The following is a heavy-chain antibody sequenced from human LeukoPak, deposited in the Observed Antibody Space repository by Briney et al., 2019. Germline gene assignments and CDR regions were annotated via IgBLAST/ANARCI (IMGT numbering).Heavy chain of an antibody. CDR2: INPNSGGT. D-gene: IGHD2-15*01. J-gene: IGHJ4*02. CDR3: ARDPSPTLGYFDY. CDR1: GYTFTSYY. Sequence: ASVKVSCKASGYTFTSYYMHWVRQAPGQGLEWMGWINPNSGGTNYAQKFQGWVTMTRDTSISTAYMELSRLRSDDTAVYYCARDPSPTLGYFDYWGQGTLVTVSS. V-gene: IGHV1-2*04.